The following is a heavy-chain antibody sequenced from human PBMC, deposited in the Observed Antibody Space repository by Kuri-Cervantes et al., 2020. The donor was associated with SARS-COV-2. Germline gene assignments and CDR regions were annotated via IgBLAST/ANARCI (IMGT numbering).Heavy chain of an antibody. Sequence: SVKVSCKASGGTLSTYTVTWVRQAPGQGLEWMGRIIPVLRVENYAQKFQGRVTITADKSTNTAYMELTSLRSEDTAVYYCARDSEFTRDAFEIWGQGTMVIVSS. CDR1: GGTLSTYT. V-gene: IGHV1-69*04. J-gene: IGHJ3*02. CDR2: IIPVLRVE. CDR3: ARDSEFTRDAFEI.